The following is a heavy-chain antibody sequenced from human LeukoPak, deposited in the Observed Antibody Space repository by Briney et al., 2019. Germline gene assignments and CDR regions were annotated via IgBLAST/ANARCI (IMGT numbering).Heavy chain of an antibody. V-gene: IGHV3-21*01. CDR2: ISSSSSYK. Sequence: GGSLRLSCAASGFTFSSYSMNWVRQAPGKGLEWVSSISSSSSYKYYADSVKGRFTISRDNAKNSLYLQMNSLRAEDTAVYYCARASCSGGSCYSGGYYYYYYMDVWGKGTTVTVSS. CDR1: GFTFSSYS. CDR3: ARASCSGGSCYSGGYYYYYYMDV. J-gene: IGHJ6*03. D-gene: IGHD2-15*01.